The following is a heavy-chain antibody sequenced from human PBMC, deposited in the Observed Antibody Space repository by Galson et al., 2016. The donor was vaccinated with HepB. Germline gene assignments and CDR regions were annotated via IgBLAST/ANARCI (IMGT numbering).Heavy chain of an antibody. V-gene: IGHV3-23*01. D-gene: IGHD3-22*01. Sequence: SLRLSCAASRFTFSSYAMSWVRQAPGKGLEWVSAISGSGGSTYYADSVKGRFTISRDNSKNTLYLQVNSLRAEDTAVYYCAKDSKITTIAKLKREHRVLLDYGGEGPLVTVAS. CDR1: RFTFSSYA. CDR2: ISGSGGST. CDR3: AKDSKITTIAKLKREHRVLLDY. J-gene: IGHJ4*02.